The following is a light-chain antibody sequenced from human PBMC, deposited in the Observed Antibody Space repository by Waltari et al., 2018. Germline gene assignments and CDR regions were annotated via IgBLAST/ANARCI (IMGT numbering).Light chain of an antibody. Sequence: SWRASQSVSMYLARYHQKPGQAPRLLIYHASSRATGIPDRFSGSGSGTDFRLTISRLEPEDFAMYYCQKYESLPATFGQGTKVEIK. J-gene: IGKJ1*01. CDR3: QKYESLPAT. CDR2: HAS. CDR1: QSVSMY. V-gene: IGKV3-20*01.